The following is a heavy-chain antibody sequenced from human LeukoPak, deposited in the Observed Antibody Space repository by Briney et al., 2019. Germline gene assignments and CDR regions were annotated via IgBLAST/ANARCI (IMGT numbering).Heavy chain of an antibody. V-gene: IGHV4-59*08. D-gene: IGHD2-21*01. J-gene: IGHJ4*02. CDR3: GRRDDFFDY. CDR2: IYSSGST. Sequence: SETLSLTCTVSGGSISGYYWSWIRQPPGKGLEWIGFIYSSGSTNYNPSLKSRITISVDTSKNQFSLKVSSVTAADTAVYYCGRRDDFFDYWGQGNLVTVSS. CDR1: GGSISGYY.